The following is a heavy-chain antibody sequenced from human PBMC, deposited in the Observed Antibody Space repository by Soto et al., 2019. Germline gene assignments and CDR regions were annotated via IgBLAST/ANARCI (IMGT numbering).Heavy chain of an antibody. Sequence: TSETLSLTCTVSGGSITNYFWTWIRQPPGKGLEWIGNTYYGGTTSYNPSLNSRVAISVDTSKNQFSLELKSVTAADTAVYYCARGGWSHDSWGRGTLVTVSS. V-gene: IGHV4-59*01. D-gene: IGHD6-19*01. CDR3: ARGGWSHDS. CDR1: GGSITNYF. CDR2: TYYGGTT. J-gene: IGHJ4*02.